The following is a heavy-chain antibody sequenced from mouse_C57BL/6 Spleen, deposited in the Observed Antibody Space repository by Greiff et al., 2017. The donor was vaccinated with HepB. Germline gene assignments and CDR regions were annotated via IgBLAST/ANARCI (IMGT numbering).Heavy chain of an antibody. CDR3: ARYYYGSRDYAMGY. J-gene: IGHJ4*01. Sequence: QVQLQQPGAELVMPGASVKLSCKASGYTFTSYWMHWVKQRPGQVLEWIGEIDPSDSYTNYNQKFKGKSTLTVDKSSSTAYMQLSSLTSEDSAVYYCARYYYGSRDYAMGYWGQGTSVTVSS. D-gene: IGHD1-1*01. V-gene: IGHV1-69*01. CDR1: GYTFTSYW. CDR2: IDPSDSYT.